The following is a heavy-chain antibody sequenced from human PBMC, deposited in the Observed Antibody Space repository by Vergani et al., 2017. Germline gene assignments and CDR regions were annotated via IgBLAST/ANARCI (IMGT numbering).Heavy chain of an antibody. CDR1: GFTFSSYA. J-gene: IGHJ5*02. Sequence: EVQLLESGGGLVQPGGSLRLSCAASGFTFSSYAMSWVRQAPGKGLEWVSAISGSGGSTYYADSVKGRFTISRDNSKNTLYLQMNSLRAEDTAVYYCARGMLAYCSSTSCYTNPRVRFDPWGQGTLVTVSS. D-gene: IGHD2-2*02. CDR3: ARGMLAYCSSTSCYTNPRVRFDP. V-gene: IGHV3-23*01. CDR2: ISGSGGST.